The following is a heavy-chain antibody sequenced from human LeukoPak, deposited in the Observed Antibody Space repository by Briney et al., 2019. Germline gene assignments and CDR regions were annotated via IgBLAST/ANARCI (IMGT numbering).Heavy chain of an antibody. Sequence: SGPTLVNPTQTLTLTCTFSGFSLTTSGVGVGWIRQPPGKALEWLALIYWDDDKRYSPSLKSRVTITKDTSKNQVVLRMTNMDPVDTATYYCAQTAYYSDISGYHYTDSWGLGTLVTVSS. CDR2: IYWDDDK. CDR3: AQTAYYSDISGYHYTDS. V-gene: IGHV2-5*02. J-gene: IGHJ5*01. CDR1: GFSLTTSGVG. D-gene: IGHD3-22*01.